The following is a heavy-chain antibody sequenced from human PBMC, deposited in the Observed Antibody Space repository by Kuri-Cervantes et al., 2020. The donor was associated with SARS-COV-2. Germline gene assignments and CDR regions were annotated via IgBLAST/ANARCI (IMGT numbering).Heavy chain of an antibody. CDR1: GFTFSSYW. CDR2: ISSSGSTI. D-gene: IGHD2-2*01. Sequence: GESLKISCAASGFTFSSYWMSWIRQAPGKGLEWVSYISSSGSTIYYADSVKGRFTISRDNAKNSLYLQMNSLRAEDTAVYYCARANVVVPAAMGFDPWGQGTLVTVSS. V-gene: IGHV3-11*04. CDR3: ARANVVVPAAMGFDP. J-gene: IGHJ5*02.